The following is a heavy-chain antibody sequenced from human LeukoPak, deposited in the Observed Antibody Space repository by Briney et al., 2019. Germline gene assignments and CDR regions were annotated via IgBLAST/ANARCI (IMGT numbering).Heavy chain of an antibody. CDR2: IQTDGKT. V-gene: IGHV3-53*01. D-gene: IGHD3-9*01. J-gene: IGHJ4*02. CDR3: TRGFDRSSVFDY. Sequence: PGGSLRLSCAASGFTVSSKYMTWVRQAPGKGLEWVSVIQTDGKTYYTDSVKGRFTISRDNSENTLFLQMNSLRAEDTAIYYCTRGFDRSSVFDYWGQGTLVTVSS. CDR1: GFTVSSKY.